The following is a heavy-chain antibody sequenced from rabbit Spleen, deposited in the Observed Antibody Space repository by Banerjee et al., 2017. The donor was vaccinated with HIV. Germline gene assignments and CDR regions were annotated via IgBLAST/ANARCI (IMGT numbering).Heavy chain of an antibody. V-gene: IGHV1S45*01. CDR2: IGAGSETT. Sequence: QEQLEESGGDLVKPEGSLTLTCTASGFTLSSSYWICWVRQAPGKGLEWIACIGAGSETTHYATWAKGRFTISKASSTTVTLQMTSLTTADTATYFCARASEYPYYFNLWGQGTLVTVS. D-gene: IGHD3-1*01. CDR1: GFTLSSSYW. J-gene: IGHJ4*01. CDR3: ARASEYPYYFNL.